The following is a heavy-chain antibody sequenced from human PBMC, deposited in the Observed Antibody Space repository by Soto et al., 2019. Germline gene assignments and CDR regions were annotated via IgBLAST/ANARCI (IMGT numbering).Heavy chain of an antibody. V-gene: IGHV1-3*01. CDR3: ARVGCSSTSCYYDY. CDR1: GYTFTSYA. CDR2: INAGNGNT. D-gene: IGHD2-2*01. J-gene: IGHJ4*02. Sequence: ASVKVSCKASGYTFTSYAMHWVRQAPGQRLEWMGWINAGNGNTKYSQKFQGRVTITRDTSASTAYMELSSLRSEDTAVYYCARVGCSSTSCYYDYWGQGTLVTVSS.